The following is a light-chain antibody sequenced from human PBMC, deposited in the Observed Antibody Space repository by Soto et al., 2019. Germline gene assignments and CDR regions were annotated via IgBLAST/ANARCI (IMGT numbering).Light chain of an antibody. J-gene: IGLJ2*01. V-gene: IGLV2-14*01. Sequence: QSALTQPASVSGSPGQSITISCTGTSSDVGGYNYVSWYQQHPGKAPKLMIYDVSNRPSGVSNRFSGSKSGNTASLTISGLQAEDEADYYCSSYTSSDTLVFGGGTKVTGL. CDR1: SSDVGGYNY. CDR3: SSYTSSDTLV. CDR2: DVS.